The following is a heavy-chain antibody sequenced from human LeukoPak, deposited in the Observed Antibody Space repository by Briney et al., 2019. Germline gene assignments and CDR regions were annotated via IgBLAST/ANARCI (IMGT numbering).Heavy chain of an antibody. CDR1: GFTFSRHW. J-gene: IGHJ4*02. D-gene: IGHD3-22*01. CDR2: IRQDGLEK. V-gene: IGHV3-7*04. CDR3: ARAPYYESSGPL. Sequence: GGSLRLSCAASGFTFSRHWMSWVRQAPGKGLEWVANIRQDGLEKYYVASVQGRFTISRDNAKNSLYLQMNSLKADDTAVYYCARAPYYESSGPLWGQGTLVSVST.